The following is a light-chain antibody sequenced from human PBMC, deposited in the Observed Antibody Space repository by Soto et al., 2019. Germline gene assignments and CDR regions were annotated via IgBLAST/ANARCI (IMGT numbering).Light chain of an antibody. V-gene: IGLV3-21*04. Sequence: SYELTQPPSVSVAPGQTATLTCGGNNIGTKSVNWYQQRPGQAPVLVIFYDRERPSGIPERFSGSNSGNTATLTITRVEAEDEADYYCQVWDTSGDHLGVFGGGTKLTVL. J-gene: IGLJ2*01. CDR2: YDR. CDR1: NIGTKS. CDR3: QVWDTSGDHLGV.